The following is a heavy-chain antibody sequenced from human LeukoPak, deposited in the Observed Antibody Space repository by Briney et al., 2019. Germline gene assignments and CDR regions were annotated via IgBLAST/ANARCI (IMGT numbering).Heavy chain of an antibody. Sequence: TASETLSLTCTVSGGSISSYYWSWIRQPAGKGLEWIGRIYSSGSTNYNPSLKSRLTISVDTSKNQFSLRLNSVTAADTAVYYCARDQGVHCSGGSCTAFDIWGQGTMVTVSS. CDR3: ARDQGVHCSGGSCTAFDI. CDR2: IYSSGST. D-gene: IGHD2-15*01. CDR1: GGSISSYY. J-gene: IGHJ3*02. V-gene: IGHV4-4*07.